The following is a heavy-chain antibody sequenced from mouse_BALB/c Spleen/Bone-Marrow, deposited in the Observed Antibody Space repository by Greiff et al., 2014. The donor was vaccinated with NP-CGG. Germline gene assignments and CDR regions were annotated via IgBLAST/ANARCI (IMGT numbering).Heavy chain of an antibody. CDR3: AAITTVAY. CDR1: GFTFSSYG. V-gene: IGHV5-9-2*01. J-gene: IGHJ3*01. CDR2: ISGGDTYT. Sequence: EVQLVESGGGLVKPGGSLKLSCAASGFTFSSYGMSWVRQTPEKRLEWVATISGGDTYTYYPDSVRGRFTISRDNAKNNLYLQMSGLRSEDTALYYCAAITTVAYWRRGTLVTVSA. D-gene: IGHD1-1*01.